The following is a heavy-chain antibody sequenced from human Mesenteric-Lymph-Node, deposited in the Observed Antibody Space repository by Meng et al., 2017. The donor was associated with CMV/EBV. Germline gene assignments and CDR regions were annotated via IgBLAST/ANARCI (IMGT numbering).Heavy chain of an antibody. CDR1: GFTFSSYA. J-gene: IGHJ4*02. V-gene: IGHV3-23*01. D-gene: IGHD1/OR15-1a*01. CDR3: AKGSASEHRDAYFDY. Sequence: SGFTFSSYAMSWVRQAPGKGLEWVSAISGSGGSTYYADSVKGRFTISRDNSKNTLYLQMNSLRAEDTAVYYCAKGSASEHRDAYFDYWGQGTLVTVSS. CDR2: ISGSGGST.